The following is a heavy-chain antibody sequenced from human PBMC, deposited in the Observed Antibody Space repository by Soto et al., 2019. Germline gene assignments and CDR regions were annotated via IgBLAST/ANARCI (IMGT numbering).Heavy chain of an antibody. CDR2: TYTGGYT. D-gene: IGHD1-7*01. Sequence: AGGSLRLSCAASGFIVSDNYINWVRQAPGKGLEWVSVTYTGGYTYYADSVKGRFTNSRDNSKNTLYLQMNSLRAEDTAVYYCAREVSGTSFDYWGQGTLVTVSS. CDR3: AREVSGTSFDY. J-gene: IGHJ4*02. V-gene: IGHV3-53*01. CDR1: GFIVSDNY.